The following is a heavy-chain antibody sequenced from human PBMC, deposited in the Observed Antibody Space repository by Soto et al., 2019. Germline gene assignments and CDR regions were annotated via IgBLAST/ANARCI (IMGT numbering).Heavy chain of an antibody. Sequence: QVQLVQSGPEVKKPGASVTVSCKTSGDTFTDHGIDWVRQAPGQGLEWVGWVSSYNGNTNYAYNLKDRVIMTTDASTSTAYMELRGLRSDDTAVYYCAREVEGSYSPADFWGQGTPVTVSS. V-gene: IGHV1-18*01. D-gene: IGHD3-10*01. CDR3: AREVEGSYSPADF. CDR1: GDTFTDHG. CDR2: VSSYNGNT. J-gene: IGHJ4*02.